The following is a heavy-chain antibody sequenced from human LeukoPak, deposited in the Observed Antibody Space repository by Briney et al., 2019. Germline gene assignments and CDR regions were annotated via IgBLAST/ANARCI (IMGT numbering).Heavy chain of an antibody. CDR3: ARSSITMVRGVIGPVDY. CDR2: IYYSGST. CDR1: GGSISSSSYY. Sequence: SETLSLTCTVSGGSISSSSYYWGWIRQPPGKGLEWIGSIYYSGSTYYNPSLKSRVTISVDTSKNQFSLKLSSVTAADTAVYYCARSSITMVRGVIGPVDYWGQGTLVTVSS. D-gene: IGHD3-10*01. V-gene: IGHV4-39*07. J-gene: IGHJ4*02.